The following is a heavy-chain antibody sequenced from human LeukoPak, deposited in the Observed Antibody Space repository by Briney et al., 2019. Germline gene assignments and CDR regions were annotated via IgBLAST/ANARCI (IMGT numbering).Heavy chain of an antibody. V-gene: IGHV1-2*02. CDR2: INPNSGDT. J-gene: IGHJ4*02. CDR1: GYTFNGYY. Sequence: ASVKVSCKASGYTFNGYYMRWVRQAPGQGLEWMGWINPNSGDTKYAQKFQGRVTMTRDTSISTAYMELRRLRFDDTAVYYCVRDPSYSSGSGYWGQGTLVTVSS. D-gene: IGHD6-19*01. CDR3: VRDPSYSSGSGY.